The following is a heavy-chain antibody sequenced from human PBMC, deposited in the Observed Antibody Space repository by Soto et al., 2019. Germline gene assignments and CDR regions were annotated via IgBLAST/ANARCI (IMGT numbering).Heavy chain of an antibody. CDR1: GGSISSYY. Sequence: SETLSLTCTVSGGSISSYYWSWIRQPPGKGLEWIGYIYYSGSTNYNPSLKSRVTISVDTSKNQFSLKLSSVTAADTAVYYCAGGTIFGVVTTLYMDVWGKGTTVTVSS. V-gene: IGHV4-59*08. J-gene: IGHJ6*03. CDR3: AGGTIFGVVTTLYMDV. D-gene: IGHD3-3*01. CDR2: IYYSGST.